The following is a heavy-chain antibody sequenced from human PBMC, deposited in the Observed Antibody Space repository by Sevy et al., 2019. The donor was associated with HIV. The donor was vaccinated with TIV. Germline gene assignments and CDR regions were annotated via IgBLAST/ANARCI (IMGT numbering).Heavy chain of an antibody. CDR2: IYWDDDK. D-gene: IGHD2-2*01. CDR3: ARRQDYEYCSIYRCHACAEDAFDV. J-gene: IGHJ3*01. V-gene: IGHV2-5*02. CDR1: GFSLSTNGVG. Sequence: SCPTLVKPTQTLTLTCTFSGFSLSTNGVGVGWIRQPPRKALEWLAIIYWDDDKPYSPSLKSRVAIAKDTSKNQVVLTMNNMDTLDPAAYYRARRQDYEYCSIYRCHACAEDAFDVWGQGTLVTVSS.